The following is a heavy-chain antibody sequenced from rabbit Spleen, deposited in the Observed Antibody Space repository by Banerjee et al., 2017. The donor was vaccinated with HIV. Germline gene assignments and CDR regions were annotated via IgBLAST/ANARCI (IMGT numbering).Heavy chain of an antibody. Sequence: QEQLVESGGGLVQPEGSLTLTCTASGFSFSGNYYMCWNRQAPGKGLEWIGYIDPVFGITYYANWVNGRFSISRENAQNTVFLQMTSLTAADTATYFCARDAGTSFSTYGMDLWGPGTLVTVS. V-gene: IGHV1S47*01. J-gene: IGHJ6*01. D-gene: IGHD8-1*01. CDR2: IDPVFGIT. CDR1: GFSFSGNY. CDR3: ARDAGTSFSTYGMDL.